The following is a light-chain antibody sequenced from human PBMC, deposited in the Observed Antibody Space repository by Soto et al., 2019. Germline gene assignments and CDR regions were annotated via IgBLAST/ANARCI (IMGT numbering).Light chain of an antibody. CDR1: QTISRW. V-gene: IGKV1-5*01. CDR2: DAS. CDR3: HSRA. J-gene: IGKJ5*01. Sequence: DIQLPQTPSTLSASVGAEVTITCRASQTISRWLAWYQQKPGRAPKLLIYDASTLESGVPSRFSGSGSETEFTLTISRLQPDDFATYFCHSRAFGQGTRLEIK.